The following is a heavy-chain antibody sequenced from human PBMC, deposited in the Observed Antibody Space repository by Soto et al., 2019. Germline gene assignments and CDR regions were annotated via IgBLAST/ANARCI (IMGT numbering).Heavy chain of an antibody. J-gene: IGHJ1*01. V-gene: IGHV1-2*04. CDR2: INPNSGGT. Sequence: ASVKVSCKASGYTFTGYYMHWVRQAPGQGLEWMGWINPNSGGTNYAQKFQGWVTMTRDTSISTAYMELSRLRSDDTAVYYCARGPAVDIVLVQAAIQHWGQGTLVTVSS. CDR1: GYTFTGYY. CDR3: ARGPAVDIVLVQAAIQH. D-gene: IGHD2-2*01.